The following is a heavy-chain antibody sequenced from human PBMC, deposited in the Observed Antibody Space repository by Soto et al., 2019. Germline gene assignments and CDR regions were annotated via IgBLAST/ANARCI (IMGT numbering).Heavy chain of an antibody. Sequence: GGSLRLSCAASGFTFSSYSMNWVRQAPGKGLEWVSSISSSSSYIYYADSVKGRFTISRDNAKNSLYLQMNSLRAEDTAVYYCARYIHYAAVEYYFDYWGQGTLVTVSS. D-gene: IGHD4-17*01. CDR2: ISSSSSYI. J-gene: IGHJ4*02. V-gene: IGHV3-21*01. CDR3: ARYIHYAAVEYYFDY. CDR1: GFTFSSYS.